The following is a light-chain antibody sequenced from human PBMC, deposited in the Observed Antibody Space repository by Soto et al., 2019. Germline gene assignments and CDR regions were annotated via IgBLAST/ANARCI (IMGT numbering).Light chain of an antibody. V-gene: IGKV1-6*01. CDR2: AAS. J-gene: IGKJ1*01. Sequence: GDRVTFTCRASQDIGNDLGWYQQKPGKAPKFLIYAASTLQSGVPSRFSGSGSGTDFTLTISSLQAEDFATYYCLQYYDYPPTFGQGTKGGFK. CDR3: LQYYDYPPT. CDR1: QDIGND.